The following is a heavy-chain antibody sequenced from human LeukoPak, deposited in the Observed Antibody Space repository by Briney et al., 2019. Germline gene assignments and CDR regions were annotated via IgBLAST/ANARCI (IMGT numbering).Heavy chain of an antibody. CDR3: ARQTTYFGSGLGFDY. V-gene: IGHV5-51*01. J-gene: IGHJ4*02. CDR1: GYSFTSYW. D-gene: IGHD3-10*01. CDR2: IYPGDSDT. Sequence: GESLKISCKRSGYSFTSYWIGWVRQLPGKGLEWMGIIYPGDSDTRYSPSFQGQVTISVDKSITTASLQWSSLKASDTAMYYCARQTTYFGSGLGFDYWGQGTLVTVSS.